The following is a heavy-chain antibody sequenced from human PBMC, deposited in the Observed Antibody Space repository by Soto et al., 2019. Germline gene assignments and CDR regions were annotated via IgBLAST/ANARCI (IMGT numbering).Heavy chain of an antibody. CDR3: ARERSTMYYYDSSGSFFDI. CDR2: IYHSGST. Sequence: SETLSLTCAVSGYSISSGYYWGWIRQPPGKGLEWIGSIYHSGSTYYNPSLKSRVTISVDTSKNQFSLKLSSVTAADTAVYYCARERSTMYYYDSSGSFFDIWGQGTMVTVSS. V-gene: IGHV4-38-2*02. D-gene: IGHD3-22*01. J-gene: IGHJ3*02. CDR1: GYSISSGYY.